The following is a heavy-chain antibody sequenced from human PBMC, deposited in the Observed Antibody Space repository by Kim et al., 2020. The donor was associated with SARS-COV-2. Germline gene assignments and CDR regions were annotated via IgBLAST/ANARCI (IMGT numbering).Heavy chain of an antibody. V-gene: IGHV7-4-1*02. D-gene: IGHD3-3*01. Sequence: ASVKVSCKASGYSFTSYAMNWVRHAPGQGLEWMGWINTNTGNPTYAQGFPGRFVFSLDTSVSTAYLQISSLKAEDTAVYYCARDPRTTIFGVVIINGYFDYWGQGTLVTVSS. CDR1: GYSFTSYA. CDR2: INTNTGNP. J-gene: IGHJ4*02. CDR3: ARDPRTTIFGVVIINGYFDY.